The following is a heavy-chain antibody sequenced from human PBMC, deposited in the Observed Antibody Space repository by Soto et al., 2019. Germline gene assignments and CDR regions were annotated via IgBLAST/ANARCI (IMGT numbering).Heavy chain of an antibody. CDR2: INAGYGNT. V-gene: IGHV1-3*01. CDR3: ARSGDRLFYSDY. Sequence: QVQLVQSGAEVKKPGASVKVSCKASGYTFTDNTIHWVRQAPGQRLEWMGWINAGYGNTKYSQNFQGRVTITRDTSASTAYMELSSLTSEDTAVYSCARSGDRLFYSDYWGQGTLVTVST. J-gene: IGHJ4*02. D-gene: IGHD7-27*01. CDR1: GYTFTDNT.